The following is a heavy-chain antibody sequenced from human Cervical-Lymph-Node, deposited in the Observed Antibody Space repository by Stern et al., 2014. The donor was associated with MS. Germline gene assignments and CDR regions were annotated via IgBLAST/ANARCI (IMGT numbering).Heavy chain of an antibody. V-gene: IGHV1-69*01. CDR2: VIPIFETA. D-gene: IGHD6-13*01. J-gene: IGHJ4*02. CDR3: ASGTRSSWYFDF. Sequence: VQLVQSGAEVKKPGSSMKVSCKASGGTFSSDAIGWGRQAPGQGVEWMGGVIPIFETANYAQKFQGRFTIPAAQSTKTAYLELSSLTSGDTAMYFCASGTRSSWYFDFWGQGTLVTVST. CDR1: GGTFSSDA.